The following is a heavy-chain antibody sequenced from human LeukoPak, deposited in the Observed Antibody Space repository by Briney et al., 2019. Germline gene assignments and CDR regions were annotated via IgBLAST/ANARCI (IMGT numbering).Heavy chain of an antibody. CDR3: ASGRGGSSWYSGDYYYYMDV. Sequence: ASVKVSCKASGYTFTSYGISWVRQAPGQGLEWMGWISPYNGNTNYEQKFQDRVTMTTDTSTSTGYMELRSLKSDDTAVYYCASGRGGSSWYSGDYYYYMDVWGKGTTVTISS. CDR2: ISPYNGNT. D-gene: IGHD6-13*01. V-gene: IGHV1-18*01. J-gene: IGHJ6*03. CDR1: GYTFTSYG.